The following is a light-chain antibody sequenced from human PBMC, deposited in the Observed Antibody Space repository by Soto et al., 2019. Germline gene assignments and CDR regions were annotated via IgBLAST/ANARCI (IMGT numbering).Light chain of an antibody. V-gene: IGKV1-39*01. CDR3: QQYNNWPQT. CDR1: QSISSY. CDR2: AAS. J-gene: IGKJ1*01. Sequence: DIQMTQSPSTLSGSVGDRVTITCRASQSISSYLNWYQQKPGKAPKLLIYAASSLQSGVPSRFSGSGSGTDFTLTISSLQPEDFAEYHCQQYNNWPQTFGQGTKVDIK.